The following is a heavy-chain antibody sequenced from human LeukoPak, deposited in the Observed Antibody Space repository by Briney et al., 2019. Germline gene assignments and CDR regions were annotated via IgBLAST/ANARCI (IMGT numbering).Heavy chain of an antibody. CDR3: ARILSKMGFDP. V-gene: IGHV1-18*01. J-gene: IGHJ5*02. D-gene: IGHD3-9*01. Sequence: ASVKVSCTASGYTFTSYGISWVRQAPGQGLEWMGWISAYNGNTNYAQKLQGRVTMTTDTSTSTAYMELRSLGSDDTAVYYCARILSKMGFDPWGQGTLVTVSS. CDR1: GYTFTSYG. CDR2: ISAYNGNT.